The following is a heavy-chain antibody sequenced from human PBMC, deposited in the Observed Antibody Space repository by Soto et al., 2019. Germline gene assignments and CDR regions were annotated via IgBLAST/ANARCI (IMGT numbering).Heavy chain of an antibody. Sequence: EALKISCEGSGNSFTSFWIGWVRQMPGKGLEWMGIIYPGDSDTRYSPSFQGQVTISADKSISTAYLQWSSLKASDTAMYYCSRHQHYYDKREAFDIWGQGTMDTGS. J-gene: IGHJ3*02. CDR1: GNSFTSFW. CDR3: SRHQHYYDKREAFDI. V-gene: IGHV5-51*01. D-gene: IGHD3-22*01. CDR2: IYPGDSDT.